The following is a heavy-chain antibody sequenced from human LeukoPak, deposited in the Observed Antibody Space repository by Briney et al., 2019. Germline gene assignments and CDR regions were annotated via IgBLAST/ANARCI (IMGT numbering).Heavy chain of an antibody. Sequence: VXVXXXXSGYTFTSYGISWXRQAPGQGLXXMGXISTYNADTDYAQKFQGRVTMTTETSTSTAYMELRSLRSDDTAVYYCARDPGQYYDILTGYYTPYYFDYWGQGTLVTVSS. CDR2: ISTYNADT. J-gene: IGHJ4*02. D-gene: IGHD3-9*01. V-gene: IGHV1-18*01. CDR3: ARDPGQYYDILTGYYTPYYFDY. CDR1: GYTFTSYG.